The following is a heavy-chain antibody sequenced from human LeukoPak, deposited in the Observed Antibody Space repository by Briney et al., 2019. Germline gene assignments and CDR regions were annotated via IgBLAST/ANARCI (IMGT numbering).Heavy chain of an antibody. J-gene: IGHJ4*02. V-gene: IGHV3-30*02. CDR1: GFTFSSYG. CDR3: AGGNYYDSSGPADY. CDR2: IRYDGSNK. Sequence: GGSLRLSCAASGFTFSSYGMHWVRQAPGKGLEWVAFIRYDGSNKYYADSVKGRFTISRDNSKNTLYLQMNSLRAEDTAVYYCAGGNYYDSSGPADYWGQGTLVTVSS. D-gene: IGHD3-22*01.